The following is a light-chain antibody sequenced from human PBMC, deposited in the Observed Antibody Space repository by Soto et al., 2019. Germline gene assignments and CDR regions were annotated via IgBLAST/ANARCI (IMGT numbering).Light chain of an antibody. CDR1: QTISSW. CDR3: QHYNSYSEA. CDR2: KAS. J-gene: IGKJ1*01. V-gene: IGKV1-5*03. Sequence: IPQNPPTLSGAVGDRVTITCRASQTISSWLAWYQQKPGKAPKLLIYKASTLKSGVPSRFSGSGSGTEFTLTISSLQPDDFATYYCQHYNSYSEASAQGAKVDI.